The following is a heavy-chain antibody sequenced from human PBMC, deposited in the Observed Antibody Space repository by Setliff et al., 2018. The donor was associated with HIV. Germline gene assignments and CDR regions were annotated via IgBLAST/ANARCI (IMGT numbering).Heavy chain of an antibody. D-gene: IGHD3-10*01. J-gene: IGHJ4*02. Sequence: SETLSLTCTVTGGSISSGGFYWTWIRQHPGKGLEWIGYIYNTGSTYHSPSLESRVTISVDTSKNQFSLKLYSVTAADTAVYYCARAYFGSGIYYWGQGTLVTVSS. CDR3: ARAYFGSGIYY. CDR1: GGSISSGGFY. V-gene: IGHV4-31*03. CDR2: IYNTGST.